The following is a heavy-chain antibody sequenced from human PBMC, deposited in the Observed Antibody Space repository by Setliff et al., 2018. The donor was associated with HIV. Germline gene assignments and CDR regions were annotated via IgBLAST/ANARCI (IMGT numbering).Heavy chain of an antibody. CDR2: IYPGDSDT. CDR1: GYRFTSYW. J-gene: IGHJ6*03. CDR3: ARHITGISFFSYMDV. D-gene: IGHD1-20*01. Sequence: PGESLKISCKGSGYRFTSYWIGWVRQMPGKGLEWMGIIYPGDSDTRYSPSFQGQVTISADKSISTAYLQWSSLKASDTAMYYCARHITGISFFSYMDVWGTGTTVTVSS. V-gene: IGHV5-51*01.